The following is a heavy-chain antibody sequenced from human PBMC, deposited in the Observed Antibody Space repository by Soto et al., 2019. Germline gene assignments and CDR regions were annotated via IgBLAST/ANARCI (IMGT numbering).Heavy chain of an antibody. CDR3: ARLGTKAMDV. CDR1: GGTFDAYT. J-gene: IGHJ6*02. Sequence: QVQLVQSGAEVRKPGSSVRVSCKASGGTFDAYTITWVRQAPGQGLEWMGGIILLFGTANYAQKFQGRVTITADESTTTAHMELSSLRSEDTAVDFCARLGTKAMDVWGQGTTVTISS. V-gene: IGHV1-69*01. D-gene: IGHD2-2*01. CDR2: IILLFGTA.